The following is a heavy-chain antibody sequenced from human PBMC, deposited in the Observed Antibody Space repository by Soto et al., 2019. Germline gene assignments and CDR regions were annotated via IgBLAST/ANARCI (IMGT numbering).Heavy chain of an antibody. Sequence: GGSLRLSCAASGFTFNSYGMTWVRQAPGKGLEWVSGISGSGGSTYYADSVKGRFTISRDNSKNTLFLQMNSLRAEDTAVYYCAKDLGYSYYYYYGMDVWGQGTTVTVSS. V-gene: IGHV3-23*01. CDR3: AKDLGYSYYYYYGMDV. CDR1: GFTFNSYG. D-gene: IGHD6-13*01. CDR2: ISGSGGST. J-gene: IGHJ6*02.